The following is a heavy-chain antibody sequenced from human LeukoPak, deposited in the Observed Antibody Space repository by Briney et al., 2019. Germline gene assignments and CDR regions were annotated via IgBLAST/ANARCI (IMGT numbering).Heavy chain of an antibody. V-gene: IGHV3-48*01. J-gene: IGHJ4*02. CDR2: INHGGTTT. Sequence: GGSLRLSCAASGLSLSTYWMSWVRQAPGKGLEWLSFINHGGTTTSYADSVKGRFTISRDNAKNSLYLEMNSLRAEDTAFYYCARDLDWAFDYWGQGTPVTVSS. D-gene: IGHD3-9*01. CDR1: GLSLSTYW. CDR3: ARDLDWAFDY.